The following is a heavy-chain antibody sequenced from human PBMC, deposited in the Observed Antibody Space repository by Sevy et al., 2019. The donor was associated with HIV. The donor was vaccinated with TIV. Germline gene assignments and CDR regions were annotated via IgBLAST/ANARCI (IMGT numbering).Heavy chain of an antibody. V-gene: IGHV3-23*01. Sequence: GGSLRLSCAASGFTFNTFAMSWVRQAPGKGLEWVAGIRGSGSSSYYAESVKGRFTISRDNSKNTVHLQINSLRVEDTAVYYCAKESPGYNYDSSGNFDYWGQGTLVTVSS. D-gene: IGHD3-22*01. J-gene: IGHJ4*02. CDR1: GFTFNTFA. CDR3: AKESPGYNYDSSGNFDY. CDR2: IRGSGSSS.